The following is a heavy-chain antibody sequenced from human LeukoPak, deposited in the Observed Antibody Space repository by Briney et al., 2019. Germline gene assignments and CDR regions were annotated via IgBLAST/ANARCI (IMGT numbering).Heavy chain of an antibody. D-gene: IGHD3-3*01. CDR3: ARALGNDFWSGYPFDY. CDR2: IYYSGST. J-gene: IGHJ4*02. Sequence: SQTLSLTCTVSGGSLSSGDYYWSWIRQPPGKGLEWIGYIYYSGSTYYNPSLKSRVTISVDTSKNQFSLKLSSVTAADTAVYYCARALGNDFWSGYPFDYWGQGTLVTVSS. V-gene: IGHV4-30-4*01. CDR1: GGSLSSGDYY.